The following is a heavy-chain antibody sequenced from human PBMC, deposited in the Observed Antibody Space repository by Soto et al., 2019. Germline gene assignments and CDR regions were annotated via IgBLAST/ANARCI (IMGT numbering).Heavy chain of an antibody. Sequence: ASVKVSCKASGYTFTGYYMHWVRQAPGQGLEWMGWINPNSGGTNYAQKFQGWVTMTRDTSISTAYMELSRLRSDDTAVYYCARGVTGTQESRRYYYYYMDVWGKGTTVTVSS. J-gene: IGHJ6*03. V-gene: IGHV1-2*04. CDR1: GYTFTGYY. CDR2: INPNSGGT. CDR3: ARGVTGTQESRRYYYYYMDV. D-gene: IGHD1-7*01.